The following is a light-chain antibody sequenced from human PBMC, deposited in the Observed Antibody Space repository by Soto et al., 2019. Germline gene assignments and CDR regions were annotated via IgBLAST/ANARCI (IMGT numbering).Light chain of an antibody. J-gene: IGLJ1*01. V-gene: IGLV2-14*01. CDR3: SSYTSSSTRV. CDR2: DVS. Sequence: ALTQPASVSGSPGQSITISCTRTSSDVGGYNYVSWYQQHPGKAPKLMIYDVSNRPSGVSNRFSGSKSGNTASLNISVIQAEDEADYYCSSYTSSSTRVFGTGTKVTVL. CDR1: SSDVGGYNY.